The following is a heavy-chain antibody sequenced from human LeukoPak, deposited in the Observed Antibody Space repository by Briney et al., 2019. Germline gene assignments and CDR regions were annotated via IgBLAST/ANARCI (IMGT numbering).Heavy chain of an antibody. V-gene: IGHV3-33*06. D-gene: IGHD2-21*02. CDR1: GFTFSSYG. CDR3: AKAYCGGDCYSLVGAFDI. Sequence: GGSLRLSCAASGFTFSSYGMHWVRQAPGKGLEWVAVIWYDGSNKYYADSVKGRFTISRDNSKNTLYLQMNSLRAEDTAVYYCAKAYCGGDCYSLVGAFDIWGQGTMVTVAS. J-gene: IGHJ3*02. CDR2: IWYDGSNK.